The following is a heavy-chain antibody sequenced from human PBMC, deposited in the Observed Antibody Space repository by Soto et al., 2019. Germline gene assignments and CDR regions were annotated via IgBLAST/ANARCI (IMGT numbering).Heavy chain of an antibody. V-gene: IGHV1-69*12. CDR3: ATGIRQDALDI. D-gene: IGHD4-17*01. CDR2: IIPIFGTP. J-gene: IGHJ3*02. CDR1: RGTFSSYV. Sequence: QVQLVQSGAEVKKPGSSVKVSCKASRGTFSSYVINWVRQAPGQGLEWMGGIIPIFGTPNYAQKFQGRVMITADESTTTAYMELSSLRSEYTAVYYCATGIRQDALDIWGQGTMVTVSS.